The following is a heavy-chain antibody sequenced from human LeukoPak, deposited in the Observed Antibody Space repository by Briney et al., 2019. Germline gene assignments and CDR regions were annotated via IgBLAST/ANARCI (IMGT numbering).Heavy chain of an antibody. V-gene: IGHV3-69-1*01. D-gene: IGHD2-15*01. CDR1: GFTFSNYD. CDR2: INIRNYI. CDR3: AREGGYCSGGSCRWFDS. Sequence: GGSLRLSCATSGFTFSNYDMNWVRQAPGKGLEWVSSINIRNYIYYADSVKGRFTISRDNAKNSLYLQVNSLRAEDTAVYYCAREGGYCSGGSCRWFDSWGQGSLVTVSS. J-gene: IGHJ5*01.